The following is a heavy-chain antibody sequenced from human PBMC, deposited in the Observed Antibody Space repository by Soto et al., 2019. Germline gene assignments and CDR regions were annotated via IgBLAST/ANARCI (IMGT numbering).Heavy chain of an antibody. V-gene: IGHV4-61*08. D-gene: IGHD3-10*01. CDR3: ARLSGDYYGSDV. CDR2: IYYSGST. Sequence: LSLTCTVSGGSISSGGYYWNWIRQPPGKGLEWIGDIYYSGSTNYSPSLKSRVTMSVDTSKNQFSLQLSSVTAADSAVYYCARLSGDYYGSDVWGQGTTVTVSS. J-gene: IGHJ6*02. CDR1: GGSISSGGYY.